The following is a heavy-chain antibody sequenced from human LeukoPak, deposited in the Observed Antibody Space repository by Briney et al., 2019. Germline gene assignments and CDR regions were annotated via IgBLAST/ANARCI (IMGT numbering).Heavy chain of an antibody. D-gene: IGHD4-17*01. CDR1: GFTFNSYG. CDR3: AKDGDDYGDYEYNWFDP. Sequence: PGRSLRLSCAASGFTFNSYGMHWVRQAPGKGLECVAVISYDGSNKYYADSVKGRFTISRDNSKNTLYLQMNSLRAEDTAVYYCAKDGDDYGDYEYNWFDPWGQGTLVTVSS. CDR2: ISYDGSNK. V-gene: IGHV3-30*18. J-gene: IGHJ5*02.